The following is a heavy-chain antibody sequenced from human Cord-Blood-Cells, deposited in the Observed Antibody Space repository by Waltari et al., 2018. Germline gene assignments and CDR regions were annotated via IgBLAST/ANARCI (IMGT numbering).Heavy chain of an antibody. V-gene: IGHV4-34*01. Sequence: QVQLQQWGAGLLKPSETLSLTCAVSGGSFSGYYWSWIRQPPGKGLEWSGEIHHSGSTNYNPSLKSRVTISVDTSKNQFSLKLSSVTAADTAVYYCARGYGGFSYYYYYYGMDVWGQGTTVTVSS. D-gene: IGHD4-17*01. CDR1: GGSFSGYY. J-gene: IGHJ6*02. CDR3: ARGYGGFSYYYYYYGMDV. CDR2: IHHSGST.